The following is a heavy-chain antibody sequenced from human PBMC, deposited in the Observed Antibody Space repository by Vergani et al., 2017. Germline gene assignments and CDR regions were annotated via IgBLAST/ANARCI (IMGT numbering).Heavy chain of an antibody. CDR2: ISAYNGNT. V-gene: IGHV1-18*01. Sequence: QVQLVQSGAEVKKPGASVKVSCKASGYTFTSYGISWVRQAPGQGLEWMGWISAYNGNTNYAQKLQGRVTMTTDTSTSTAYMELRCLRSDDTAVYYCARITAAAAGTLSDAFDIWGQGTMVTVSS. CDR1: GYTFTSYG. J-gene: IGHJ3*02. CDR3: ARITAAAAGTLSDAFDI. D-gene: IGHD6-13*01.